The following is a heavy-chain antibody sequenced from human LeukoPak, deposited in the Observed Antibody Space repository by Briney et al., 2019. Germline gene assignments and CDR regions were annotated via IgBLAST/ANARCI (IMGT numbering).Heavy chain of an antibody. CDR1: GGSFSGYY. Sequence: SETLSLTCVVYGGSFSGYYWGWIRQPPGKGLEWIGEINHSGNTNYNPSLKSRVTISVDTSKNQFSLKLSSVTAADTAVYYCASDGYYYDSSGYYQPLGYWGQGTLVTVSS. CDR3: ASDGYYYDSSGYYQPLGY. V-gene: IGHV4-34*01. D-gene: IGHD3-22*01. J-gene: IGHJ4*02. CDR2: INHSGNT.